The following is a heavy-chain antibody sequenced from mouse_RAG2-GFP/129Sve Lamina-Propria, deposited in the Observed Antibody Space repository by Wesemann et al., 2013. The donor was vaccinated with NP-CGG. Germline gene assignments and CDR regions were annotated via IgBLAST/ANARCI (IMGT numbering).Heavy chain of an antibody. CDR3: TIGGNWDTFFDY. CDR2: INPSNGGT. D-gene: IGHD4-1*01. CDR1: GYTFTSYW. Sequence: QVQLQQPGAELVKPGASVKVSCKASGYTFTSYWMHWVKQRPGQGLEWIGEINPSNGGTNYNEKFKSKATLTVDKSSSTAYMQLSSLTSEDSAVYYCTIGGNWDTFFDYWGQGTTLTVSS. J-gene: IGHJ2*01. V-gene: IGHV1S81*02.